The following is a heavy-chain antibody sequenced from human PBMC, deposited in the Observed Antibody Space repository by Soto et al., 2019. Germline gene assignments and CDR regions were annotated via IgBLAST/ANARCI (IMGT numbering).Heavy chain of an antibody. D-gene: IGHD1-1*01. Sequence: SETLSLTCTVSGGSISSSSYYWGWIRQPPGKGLEWIGSIYYSGSTYYNPSLKSRVTISVDTSKNQFSLKLSSVTAADTAVYYCARLSRNDARWFDPWGQGTLVTVSS. V-gene: IGHV4-39*01. J-gene: IGHJ5*02. CDR2: IYYSGST. CDR1: GGSISSSSYY. CDR3: ARLSRNDARWFDP.